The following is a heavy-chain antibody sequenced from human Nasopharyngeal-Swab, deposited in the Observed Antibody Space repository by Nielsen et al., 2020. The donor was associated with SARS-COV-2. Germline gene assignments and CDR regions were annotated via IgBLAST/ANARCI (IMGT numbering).Heavy chain of an antibody. V-gene: IGHV4-31*02. D-gene: IGHD3-10*01. J-gene: IGHJ6*03. CDR2: IYYSGST. CDR3: ARGGGWFGELLGGYYYYYYYMDV. Sequence: RQAPGKGLEWIGYIYYSGSTYYNPSLKSRVTISVDTSKNQFSLKLSSVTAADTAVYYCARGGGWFGELLGGYYYYYYYMDVWGKGTTVTVSS.